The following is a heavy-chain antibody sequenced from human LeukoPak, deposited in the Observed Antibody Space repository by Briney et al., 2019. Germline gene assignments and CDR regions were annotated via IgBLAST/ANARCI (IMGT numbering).Heavy chain of an antibody. V-gene: IGHV3-48*02. D-gene: IGHD4-17*01. Sequence: GGSLRLSCAASGFTFSRYSMNWVRQAPGKGLEWVSYISSSSSTIYYADSVKGRFTISRDNAKNSVYLQMNSLRDEDTAVYYCARGYGFDYWGQGTLVTVSS. CDR2: ISSSSSTI. CDR3: ARGYGFDY. CDR1: GFTFSRYS. J-gene: IGHJ4*02.